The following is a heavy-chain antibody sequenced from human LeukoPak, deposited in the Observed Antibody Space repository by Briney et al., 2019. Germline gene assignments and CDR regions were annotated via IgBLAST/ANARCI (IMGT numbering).Heavy chain of an antibody. Sequence: SETLYLTCTVSGGSMSSYYWSWIRQPAGKGLEWIGRIYTSGSTNYNPSLKSRVTTSVDTSKNQFSLKLSSVTAADTAVYYCAREETYYDFWSGYWKKYYYYMDVWGKGTTVTVSS. D-gene: IGHD3-3*01. CDR1: GGSMSSYY. J-gene: IGHJ6*03. CDR2: IYTSGST. CDR3: AREETYYDFWSGYWKKYYYYMDV. V-gene: IGHV4-4*07.